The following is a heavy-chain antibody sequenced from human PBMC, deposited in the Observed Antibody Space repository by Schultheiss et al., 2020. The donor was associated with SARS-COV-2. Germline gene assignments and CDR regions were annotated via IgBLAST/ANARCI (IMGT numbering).Heavy chain of an antibody. CDR2: IYSGGST. V-gene: IGHV3-53*05. Sequence: GGSLRLSCAASGFTVSSNYMSWVRQAPGKGLEWVSVIYSGGSTYYADSVKGRFTISRDNSKNTLYLQMNSLRAEDTAVYYCARGLGYCSSTSCYDAFDIWGQGTMVTVSS. D-gene: IGHD2-2*01. J-gene: IGHJ3*02. CDR1: GFTVSSNY. CDR3: ARGLGYCSSTSCYDAFDI.